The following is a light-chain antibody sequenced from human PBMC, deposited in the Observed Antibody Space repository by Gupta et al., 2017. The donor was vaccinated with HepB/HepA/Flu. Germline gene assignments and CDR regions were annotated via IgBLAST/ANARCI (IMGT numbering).Light chain of an antibody. J-gene: IGLJ3*02. CDR2: VNSDGSH. CDR1: SRHSNYA. Sequence: QLVLTQSPSASASLVASVKLTCTLSSRHSNYAIAWHQQQPDKGPQYLMRVNSDGSHYKGDGIPDRFSGSSSGAERYLTISSLQSEDEADYYCQTWGTGIRVFGGGTKLTVL. CDR3: QTWGTGIRV. V-gene: IGLV4-69*01.